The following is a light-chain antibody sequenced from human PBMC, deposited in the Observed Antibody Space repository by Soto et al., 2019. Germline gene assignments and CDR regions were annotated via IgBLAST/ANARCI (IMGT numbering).Light chain of an antibody. J-gene: IGKJ3*01. V-gene: IGKV1-9*01. CDR3: QQLNNYPLA. CDR1: QGISSY. Sequence: DIQLTQSPSFLSASVGDRVTITCRASQGISSYLAWYQQKPGKAPKLLIYAASTLQSGVPSRFSGSGSGTEFTLTISRLQPEDFATYYCQQLNNYPLAFGRGTKVDIK. CDR2: AAS.